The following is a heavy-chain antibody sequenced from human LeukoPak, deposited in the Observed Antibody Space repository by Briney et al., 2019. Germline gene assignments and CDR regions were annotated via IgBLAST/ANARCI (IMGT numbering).Heavy chain of an antibody. D-gene: IGHD3-10*01. Sequence: SETLSLTCSVSGASMSGYFWSWIRQPPGKGLEWIGCIFYSGNTNYNPSLKSRVTISLGTPKKQFSLKLTSLTAADTAVYYCARRMDYASGGNWFDPWGQGTLVTVSS. CDR1: GASMSGYF. V-gene: IGHV4-59*08. CDR3: ARRMDYASGGNWFDP. J-gene: IGHJ5*02. CDR2: IFYSGNT.